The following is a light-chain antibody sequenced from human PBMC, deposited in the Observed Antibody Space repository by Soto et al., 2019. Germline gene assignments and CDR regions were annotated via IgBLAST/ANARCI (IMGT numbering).Light chain of an antibody. Sequence: DIPRTQCRSTRCGSVGVRVTITCRASQTISSWLAWYQQKPGKAPKLLIYKASTLKSGVPSRFSGSGSGTETTLPNSSLQPKNVATYSSHLSSTYYAGSQRRLGP. V-gene: IGKV1-5*03. J-gene: IGKJ3*01. CDR2: KAS. CDR3: HLSSTYYAGSQRR. CDR1: QTISSW.